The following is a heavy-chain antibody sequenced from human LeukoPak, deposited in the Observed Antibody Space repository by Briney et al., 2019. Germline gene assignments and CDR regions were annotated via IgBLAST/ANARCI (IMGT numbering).Heavy chain of an antibody. CDR2: ISYDGSNK. Sequence: GRSLRLSYAASGFTFSSYGMHWVRQAPGKGLEWVAVISYDGSNKYYADSVKGRFTISRDNSKNTLYLQMNSLRAEDTAVYYCAKVGCSSTSCSLTWYYYGMDVWGKGTTVTVSS. D-gene: IGHD2-2*01. V-gene: IGHV3-30*18. CDR1: GFTFSSYG. CDR3: AKVGCSSTSCSLTWYYYGMDV. J-gene: IGHJ6*04.